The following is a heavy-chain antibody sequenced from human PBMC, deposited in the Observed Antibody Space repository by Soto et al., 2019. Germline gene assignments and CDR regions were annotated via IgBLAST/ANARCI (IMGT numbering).Heavy chain of an antibody. CDR3: VRNTGWDTPTVF. J-gene: IGHJ4*02. CDR1: GFTFSNYA. Sequence: PGGSLRLSCVASGFTFSNYAMHWVRQAPGKGLEWVAIVSYDGDNEYYADSVRGRFTISRDNSRNTLYLQMNSLRAEDTAVYYCVRNTGWDTPTVFCGQGILVTVSS. V-gene: IGHV3-30*03. D-gene: IGHD5-18*01. CDR2: VSYDGDNE.